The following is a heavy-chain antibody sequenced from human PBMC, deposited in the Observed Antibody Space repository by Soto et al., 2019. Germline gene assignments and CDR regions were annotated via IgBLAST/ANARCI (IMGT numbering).Heavy chain of an antibody. V-gene: IGHV3-21*06. Sequence: GGSLRLSRAASGFTFTRYSMNWVRQAPGKGLEWVSSISSTTNYIYYGDSMKGRFTISRDNAKNSLYLEMNSLRAEDTAVYYCARESEDLTSNFDYWGQGTLVTVSS. CDR1: GFTFTRYS. CDR3: ARESEDLTSNFDY. J-gene: IGHJ4*02. CDR2: ISSTTNYI.